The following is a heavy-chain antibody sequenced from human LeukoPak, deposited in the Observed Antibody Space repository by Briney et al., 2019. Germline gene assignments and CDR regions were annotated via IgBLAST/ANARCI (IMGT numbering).Heavy chain of an antibody. V-gene: IGHV3-30*04. CDR1: ELNFKTHA. D-gene: IGHD5-24*01. CDR3: ARDLQEISSFYFDY. CDR2: LSFDASGT. Sequence: GTSLRLSCLVSELNFKTHAVHWVRQAPGKGLEWVAGLSFDASGTNYADSVKGRFTISRDNSKNTLYLQMHSLRPEDTAVYFCARDLQEISSFYFDYWGQGSLVTVSS. J-gene: IGHJ4*02.